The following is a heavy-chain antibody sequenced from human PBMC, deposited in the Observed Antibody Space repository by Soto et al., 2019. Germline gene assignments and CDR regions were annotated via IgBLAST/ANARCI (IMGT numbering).Heavy chain of an antibody. CDR2: ISAYNGNA. CDR1: GYTFTSYG. D-gene: IGHD3-10*01. J-gene: IGHJ6*02. V-gene: IGHV1-18*01. CDR3: ARKYYYGSGSYLYYYYGMDV. Sequence: ASVKVSCKASGYTFTSYGISWVRQAPGQGLEWMGWISAYNGNANYAQKLQGRVTMTTDTSTSTAYMELRSLRSDDTAVYYCARKYYYGSGSYLYYYYGMDVWGQVTTVTVS.